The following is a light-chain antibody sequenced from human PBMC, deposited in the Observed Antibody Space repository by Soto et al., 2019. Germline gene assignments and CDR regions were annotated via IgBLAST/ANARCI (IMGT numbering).Light chain of an antibody. J-gene: IGKJ1*01. CDR1: QSITTL. CDR2: DAS. CDR3: QQYNSYWT. Sequence: DIHMAHAPSTLSSSLGDRVFITCRASQSITTLLAWYQQKPAKAPKLLIYDASSLESGVPSRFSGSGSGTEFTLTISSLQPDDFATYYCQQYNSYWTFGQGTKVDI. V-gene: IGKV1-5*01.